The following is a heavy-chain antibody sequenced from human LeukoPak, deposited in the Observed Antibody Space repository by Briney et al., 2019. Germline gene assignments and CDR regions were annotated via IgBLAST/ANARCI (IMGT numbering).Heavy chain of an antibody. Sequence: GGSLRLSCEASGFTSISYWMSWVRQAPGKGLEWVANIKQDGSEKYYVDSVKGRFTISRDNGKNSLYLQMSSLRADDTAVYYCARVEFHSGRYFYYYMDVWGKGTTVTVS. V-gene: IGHV3-7*04. CDR3: ARVEFHSGRYFYYYMDV. J-gene: IGHJ6*03. D-gene: IGHD3-10*01. CDR1: GFTSISYW. CDR2: IKQDGSEK.